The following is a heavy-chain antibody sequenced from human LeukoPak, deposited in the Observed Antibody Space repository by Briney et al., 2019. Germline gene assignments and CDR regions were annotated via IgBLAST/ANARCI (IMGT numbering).Heavy chain of an antibody. Sequence: SETLSLTCAVYGGSFSGYYWSWIRQPPGKGLEWIGEINHSGSTNYNPSLKSRVTISVDTSKSQFSLKLSSVTAADTAVYYCARGYSYAKIYYFDYWGQGTLVTVSS. CDR2: INHSGST. D-gene: IGHD5-18*01. V-gene: IGHV4-34*01. CDR3: ARGYSYAKIYYFDY. J-gene: IGHJ4*02. CDR1: GGSFSGYY.